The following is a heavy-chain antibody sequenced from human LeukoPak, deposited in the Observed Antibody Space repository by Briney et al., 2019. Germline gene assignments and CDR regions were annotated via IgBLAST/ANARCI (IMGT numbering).Heavy chain of an antibody. J-gene: IGHJ4*02. D-gene: IGHD3-10*01. Sequence: SETLSLTCTVSGGSISSYYWSWIRQPPGKGLEWIGYIYYSGSTNYNPSLKSRVTISVDTSKNQFSLKLSSVTAADTAVYYCASLDYYGSGSHWGQGTLVTVSS. CDR2: IYYSGST. V-gene: IGHV4-59*01. CDR1: GGSISSYY. CDR3: ASLDYYGSGSH.